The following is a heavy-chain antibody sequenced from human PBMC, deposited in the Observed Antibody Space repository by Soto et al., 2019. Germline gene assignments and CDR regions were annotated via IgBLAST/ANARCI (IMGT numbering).Heavy chain of an antibody. CDR1: GGSINSSYY. Sequence: QLQLQESGPGLVKPSETPSLTCTVSGGSINSSYYWGWIRQPPGKGLEWIGSIYYSGSTYYNPSLKSRVTISVDSSKNQFSLKLSSVTAADTAVYYCGRHRNSGTCYDAFYIWGQGTMVTVSS. CDR2: IYYSGST. J-gene: IGHJ3*02. CDR3: GRHRNSGTCYDAFYI. V-gene: IGHV4-39*01. D-gene: IGHD3-10*01.